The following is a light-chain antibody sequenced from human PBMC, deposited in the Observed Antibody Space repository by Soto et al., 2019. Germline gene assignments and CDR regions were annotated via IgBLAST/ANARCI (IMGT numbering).Light chain of an antibody. CDR3: QQYYSTFFT. CDR2: WAS. J-gene: IGKJ3*01. CDR1: QSVLYSSNNKNY. Sequence: DIVMTQSPDSLAASLGERATINCKSSQSVLYSSNNKNYLAWYQQKPGQPPKLLIYWASTRESGVPDRFSGSGSGTDFTLTISSLQAEDVAVYYCQQYYSTFFTFGPGTKVDIK. V-gene: IGKV4-1*01.